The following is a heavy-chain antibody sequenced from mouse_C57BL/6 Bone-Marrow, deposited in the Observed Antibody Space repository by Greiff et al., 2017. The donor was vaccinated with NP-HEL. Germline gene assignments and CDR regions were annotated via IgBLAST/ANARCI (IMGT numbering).Heavy chain of an antibody. CDR2: ISNGGGST. V-gene: IGHV5-12*01. CDR1: GFTFSDYY. J-gene: IGHJ3*01. CDR3: ARHGFAY. Sequence: EVQLVESGGGLVQPGGSLKLSCAASGFTFSDYYMYWVRQTPEKRLEWVAYISNGGGSTYSPDTVKGRFTISRDNAKNTLYLQMGRLKSEDTAMYYCARHGFAYWGQGTLVTVSA.